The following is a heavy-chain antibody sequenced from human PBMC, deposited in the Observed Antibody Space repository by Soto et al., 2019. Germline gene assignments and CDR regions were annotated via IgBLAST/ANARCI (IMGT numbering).Heavy chain of an antibody. CDR1: GGSVSSGSYY. CDR2: IYYSGST. D-gene: IGHD5-18*01. CDR3: ARPLYSYGPMDV. Sequence: QVQLQESGPGLVKPSETLSLTCTVSGGSVSSGSYYWSWIRQPPGKGLEWIGYIYYSGSTNYNHPLQSRVTISVDTSKNQFSLKLSSVTAADTAGYYCARPLYSYGPMDVWGQGTTVTFSS. V-gene: IGHV4-61*01. J-gene: IGHJ6*02.